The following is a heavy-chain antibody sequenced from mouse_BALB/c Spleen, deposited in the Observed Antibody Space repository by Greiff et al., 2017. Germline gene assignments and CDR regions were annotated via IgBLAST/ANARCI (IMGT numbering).Heavy chain of an antibody. J-gene: IGHJ4*01. CDR2: SRNKANDYTT. CDR3: ARDKYYYAMDD. CDR1: GFTFSDFY. Sequence: EVKVVESGGGLVQPGGSLRLSCATSGFTFSDFYMEWVRQPPGKRLEWIAASRNKANDYTTEYSASVKGRFIVTRDTSKSILYLQMNDLRAEDTAIYYCARDKYYYAMDDWGQGTSVTVSS. V-gene: IGHV7-1*02.